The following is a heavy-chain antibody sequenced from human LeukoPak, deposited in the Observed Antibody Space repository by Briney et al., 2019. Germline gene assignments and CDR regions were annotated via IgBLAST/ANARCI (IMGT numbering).Heavy chain of an antibody. Sequence: GGSLRLSCAASGITFSNYWMSWVRQAPGKGLEWVANIKQGGSEKYYVDSVKGRFTISRDNAKNSLYLQMNSLRAEDTAVYYCARDSIAAGIFDYWGQGTLVTVSS. D-gene: IGHD6-13*01. CDR3: ARDSIAAGIFDY. CDR1: GITFSNYW. CDR2: IKQGGSEK. V-gene: IGHV3-7*01. J-gene: IGHJ4*02.